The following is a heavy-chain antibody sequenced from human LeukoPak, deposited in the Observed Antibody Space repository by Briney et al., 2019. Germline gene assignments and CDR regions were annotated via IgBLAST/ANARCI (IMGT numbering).Heavy chain of an antibody. CDR2: ISGSGDYT. J-gene: IGHJ4*01. CDR1: GFTFSSYA. CDR3: AAQKRGTRRPYYFDY. D-gene: IGHD3-10*01. Sequence: GGSLRLSCAASGFTFSSYAMSWVRQAPGKGLEWVSAISGSGDYTYYPDSVKGRFTISRDNSKNTLYLRMNSLRVEDTAVYYCAAQKRGTRRPYYFDYWGQEPWSASPQ. V-gene: IGHV3-23*01.